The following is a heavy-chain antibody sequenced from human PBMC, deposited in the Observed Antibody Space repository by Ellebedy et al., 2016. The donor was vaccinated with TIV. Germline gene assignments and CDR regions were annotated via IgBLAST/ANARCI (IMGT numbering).Heavy chain of an antibody. CDR2: ISHDGSKT. Sequence: GESLKISCTASAFTFSAYGMHWVRQAPGKGLEWVAVISHDGSKTYYADSVQGRFTISRDTSKNTLYLQMNSLRAEDTAVYYCARGGTKIFEVAPSWGQGTTVTVSS. CDR1: AFTFSAYG. J-gene: IGHJ6*02. CDR3: ARGGTKIFEVAPS. D-gene: IGHD3-3*01. V-gene: IGHV3-30*03.